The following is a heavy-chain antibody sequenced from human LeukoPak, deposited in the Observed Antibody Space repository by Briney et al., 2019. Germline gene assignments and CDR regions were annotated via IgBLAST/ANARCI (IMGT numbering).Heavy chain of an antibody. V-gene: IGHV4-59*01. Sequence: PSETLSLTCTVSGGSISSYYCSWIRQPPGKGLEWIGYIYYSGSTNYNPSLKSRVTISVDTSKNQFSLKLSSVTAADTAVYYCARGWSREQQLVDYFDYWGQGTLVTVSS. CDR3: ARGWSREQQLVDYFDY. CDR1: GGSISSYY. J-gene: IGHJ4*02. D-gene: IGHD6-13*01. CDR2: IYYSGST.